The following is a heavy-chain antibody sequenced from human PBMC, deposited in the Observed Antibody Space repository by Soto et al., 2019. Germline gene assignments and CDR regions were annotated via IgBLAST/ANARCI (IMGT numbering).Heavy chain of an antibody. D-gene: IGHD6-19*01. CDR2: IKQDGNEK. Sequence: EVQLVDSGGALVQPGEPLRLSCAASGFTFSDYLMTWVRQAPGKGLEWVATIKQDGNEKYYVDSVKGRFTISRDNAKNSLYLQLNALRAEDTAVYYCAIGHWLGKWGQGTLVTVSS. CDR3: AIGHWLGK. V-gene: IGHV3-7*01. J-gene: IGHJ4*02. CDR1: GFTFSDYL.